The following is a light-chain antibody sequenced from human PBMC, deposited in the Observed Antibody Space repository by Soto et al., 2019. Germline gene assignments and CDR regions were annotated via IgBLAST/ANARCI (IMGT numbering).Light chain of an antibody. V-gene: IGLV3-1*01. J-gene: IGLJ1*01. Sequence: SYELTQPPSVSVSPGQTASITCSGDKLGDKYACWYPQKPGQSPVLVIYQDSKRPSGIPERFSGSNSGNTASLTISGTQAMDEADYYCQAWDSSTLVFGTGTKVTVL. CDR1: KLGDKY. CDR2: QDS. CDR3: QAWDSSTLV.